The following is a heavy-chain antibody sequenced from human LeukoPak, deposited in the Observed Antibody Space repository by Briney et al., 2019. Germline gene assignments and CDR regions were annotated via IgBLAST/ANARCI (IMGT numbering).Heavy chain of an antibody. D-gene: IGHD3-16*02. J-gene: IGHJ4*02. CDR1: GFTFSDYY. CDR3: VRDRGISFYFDY. CDR2: ISSSGTTI. V-gene: IGHV3-11*04. Sequence: GSLRLSCAASGFTFSDYYMSWIRQAPGKGLEWVSYISSSGTTIYYADSVKGRFTVSRDNAKNSLDLQMNSLRSEDTAVYYCVRDRGISFYFDYWGQGTLVTVSS.